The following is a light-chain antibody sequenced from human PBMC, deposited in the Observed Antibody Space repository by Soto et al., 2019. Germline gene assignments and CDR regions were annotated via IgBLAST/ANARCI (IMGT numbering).Light chain of an antibody. V-gene: IGKV1-5*03. CDR3: QQYSIFSLT. J-gene: IGKJ4*01. CDR2: KAS. Sequence: DIQMTQSPSTVSASVEDRVTITCRASQSISSWLAWYQQKPGKAPKLLIQKASSLESGVPSRFSGSGSGTEFTLAISSLQPDDFATYYCQQYSIFSLTFGGGTKVEIK. CDR1: QSISSW.